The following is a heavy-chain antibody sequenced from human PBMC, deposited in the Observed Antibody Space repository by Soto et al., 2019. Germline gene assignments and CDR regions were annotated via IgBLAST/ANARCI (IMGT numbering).Heavy chain of an antibody. D-gene: IGHD1-20*01. CDR3: SRVVLSITRGAFDA. Sequence: QVHLQESGPGLVKPSGTLSLTSAVSGDPISSSHWWTWVRQSPGKGLEYIGEISHSGTANSNPSLKSRVTLSVDKSKYHFSLALPSVTAADTAVYYCSRVVLSITRGAFDAWGQGTPFTVSP. V-gene: IGHV4-4*02. J-gene: IGHJ3*01. CDR2: ISHSGTA. CDR1: GDPISSSHW.